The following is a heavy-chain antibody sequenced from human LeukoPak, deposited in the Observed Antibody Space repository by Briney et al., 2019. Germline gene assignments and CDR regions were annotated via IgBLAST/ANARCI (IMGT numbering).Heavy chain of an antibody. V-gene: IGHV4-59*01. CDR3: ARIRGYGSDYYYYYMDV. CDR2: IYYSGST. CDR1: GGSISSYY. J-gene: IGHJ6*03. Sequence: SETLSLTCTVSGGSISSYYWSWIRQPPGKGLEWIGYIYYSGSTNYNPSLKSRVTISVDTSKNQFSLKLSSVTAADTAVYYCARIRGYGSDYYYYYMDVWDKGTTVTVSS. D-gene: IGHD6-19*01.